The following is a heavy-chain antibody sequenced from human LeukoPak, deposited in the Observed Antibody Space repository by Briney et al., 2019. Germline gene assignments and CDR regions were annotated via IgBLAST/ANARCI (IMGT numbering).Heavy chain of an antibody. D-gene: IGHD1-20*01. CDR1: GGSISSGGYS. CDR2: IYHSGST. Sequence: SETLSLTCAVSGGSISSGGYSWSWIRQPPGKGLEWIGYIYHSGSTYYNPSLKSRVTISVDTSKNQFSLKLSSVTAADTAVYYCARGGITGTPSGYWGQGTLVTVSS. CDR3: ARGGITGTPSGY. J-gene: IGHJ4*02. V-gene: IGHV4-30-2*01.